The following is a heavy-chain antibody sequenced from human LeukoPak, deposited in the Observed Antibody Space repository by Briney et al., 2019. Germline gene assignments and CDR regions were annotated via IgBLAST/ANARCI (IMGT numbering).Heavy chain of an antibody. J-gene: IGHJ4*02. V-gene: IGHV4-39*01. D-gene: IGHD2-2*01. CDR2: IYYSGKT. CDR1: GGSISNSHYY. CDR3: ARSWARGYCSTTTCYNFDF. Sequence: PSETLSLTCTVSGGSISNSHYYWGWVRQPPGKGLEWIGYIYYSGKTYYNPSLKSRTTISVDTSKNEFSLKLSSVTAADTAVYCCARSWARGYCSTTTCYNFDFWGQGTLATVSS.